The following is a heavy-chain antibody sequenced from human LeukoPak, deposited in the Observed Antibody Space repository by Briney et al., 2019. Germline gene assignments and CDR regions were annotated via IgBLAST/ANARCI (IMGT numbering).Heavy chain of an antibody. V-gene: IGHV3-74*01. J-gene: IGHJ4*02. D-gene: IGHD3-22*01. CDR2: INSDGSST. CDR1: GFTFSSYW. CDR3: ARGADSNGYTVLDY. Sequence: GGSLRLSCSASGFTFSSYWMHWVRQAPGKGLVWVSDINSDGSSTYYVDSVKGRFTISRDNAKNTLYLQLNSLRAEDTAVYYCARGADSNGYTVLDYWGQGTLVTVPS.